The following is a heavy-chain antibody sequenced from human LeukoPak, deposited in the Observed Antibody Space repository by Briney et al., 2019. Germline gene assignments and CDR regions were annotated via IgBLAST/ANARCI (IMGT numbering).Heavy chain of an antibody. CDR1: GFTFSSYA. D-gene: IGHD6-13*01. V-gene: IGHV3-23*01. J-gene: IGHJ4*02. CDR2: ISGSGGST. Sequence: GGSLRLSCAASGFTFSSYAMSWVRQAPGKGLEWVSAISGSGGSTYYADSVKGRFTISRDNSKNTLYLQMNSLRAEDTAVYYCAKLMGIVAAAPYYFDYWGQGTLVTVSS. CDR3: AKLMGIVAAAPYYFDY.